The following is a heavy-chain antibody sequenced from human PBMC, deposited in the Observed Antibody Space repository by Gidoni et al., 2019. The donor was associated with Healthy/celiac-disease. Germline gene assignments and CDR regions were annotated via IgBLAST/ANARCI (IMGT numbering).Heavy chain of an antibody. CDR2: IYSGGST. Sequence: EVQLVASAGGLVQPGGSLRLYCAASGFTVSRNYMSWVGQAPGKGLEWVSVIYSGGSTYYADSVKGRFTISIDNSKNTLYRQMNSLRAEDTAVYYCARDAGYNWNDRHFDYWGQGTLVTVSS. D-gene: IGHD1-1*01. J-gene: IGHJ4*02. V-gene: IGHV3-66*01. CDR3: ARDAGYNWNDRHFDY. CDR1: GFTVSRNY.